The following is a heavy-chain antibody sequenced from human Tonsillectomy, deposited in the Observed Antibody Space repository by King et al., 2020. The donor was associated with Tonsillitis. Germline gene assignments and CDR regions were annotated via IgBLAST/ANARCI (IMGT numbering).Heavy chain of an antibody. CDR3: ARERSVDFWSGYYSTAKHWYFDR. V-gene: IGHV4-4*07. CDR2: IYTSGST. CDR1: GGSISSYY. Sequence: VQLQESGPGLVKPSETLSLTCTVSGGSISSYYWSWIRQPAGKGLEWIGRIYTSGSTNYNPSLKSRVTMSVDTSKNQFSLKLSSVTAADTAVYYCARERSVDFWSGYYSTAKHWYFDRWGRGTLVTVSS. D-gene: IGHD3-3*01. J-gene: IGHJ2*01.